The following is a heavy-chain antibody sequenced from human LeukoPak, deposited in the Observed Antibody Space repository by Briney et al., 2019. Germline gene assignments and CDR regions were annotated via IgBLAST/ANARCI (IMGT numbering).Heavy chain of an antibody. CDR2: MNPNSGNT. CDR1: GYTFTSYD. Sequence: ASVKDSCKASGYTFTSYDINWVRQATGQGLEWMGWMNPNSGNTGYAQKFQGRVTMTRNTSISTAYMELSSLRSEDTAVYYCARAVGATSLYYYYYYMDVWGKGTTVTVSS. V-gene: IGHV1-8*01. D-gene: IGHD1-26*01. CDR3: ARAVGATSLYYYYYYMDV. J-gene: IGHJ6*03.